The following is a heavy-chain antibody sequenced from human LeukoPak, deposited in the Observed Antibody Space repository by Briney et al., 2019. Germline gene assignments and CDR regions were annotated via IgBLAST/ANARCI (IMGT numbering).Heavy chain of an antibody. Sequence: PSETLSLTCTVSGGSISSSSYYWGWIRQPPGKGLEWIGSIYYSGSTYYNPSLKSRVTISVDTSKNQFSLKLSSVTAADTAVYYCARDRGNHSKSRNAVDYWGQGTLVTVSS. J-gene: IGHJ4*02. CDR2: IYYSGST. D-gene: IGHD1-14*01. V-gene: IGHV4-39*02. CDR1: GGSISSSSYY. CDR3: ARDRGNHSKSRNAVDY.